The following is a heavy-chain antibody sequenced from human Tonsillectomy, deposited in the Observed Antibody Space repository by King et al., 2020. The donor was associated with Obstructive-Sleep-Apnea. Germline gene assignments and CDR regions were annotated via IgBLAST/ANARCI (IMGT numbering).Heavy chain of an antibody. CDR3: ARQGYGSSLVTDY. Sequence: QLVQSGAEVKKPGESLRISCKGSGYSFTNYWINWVRQMPGKGLEWMGRIDPSDSYTNYTPSFQGHVTISADKSISTAHLQWSSLKASDTAMYYCARQGYGSSLVTDYWGKGTLVTVSS. J-gene: IGHJ4*02. V-gene: IGHV5-10-1*03. CDR2: IDPSDSYT. CDR1: GYSFTNYW. D-gene: IGHD6-13*01.